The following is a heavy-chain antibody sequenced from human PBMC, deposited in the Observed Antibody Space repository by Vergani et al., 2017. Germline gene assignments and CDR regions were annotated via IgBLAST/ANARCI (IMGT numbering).Heavy chain of an antibody. CDR1: GGSISSGAYY. Sequence: QVQLQESGPGLVKPSQTLSLTCTVSGGSISSGAYYWSWIRQPPGKGLEWIGYISYSGSTYYNPSLKSRVTISVDTSKKQFSLKLSSVTAADTAVYYCARSSSXYDVWGGHYFPFDYWGQGTLVTVSP. CDR3: ARSSSXYDVWGGHYFPFDY. J-gene: IGHJ4*02. V-gene: IGHV4-30-4*01. CDR2: ISYSGST. D-gene: IGHD3-3*01.